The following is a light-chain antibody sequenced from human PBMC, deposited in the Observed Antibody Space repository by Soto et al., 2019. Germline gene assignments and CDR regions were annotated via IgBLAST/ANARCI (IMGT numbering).Light chain of an antibody. CDR2: WAS. Sequence: DIVMTQSPDSLAVSLGERATINCKSSQSVLYSSNNRNCLAWFQQKPGQPPKLLVYWASTRESGVPDRFSGSGSGTDFTLIISSLQAEDVAVYYCQQYYSTPLTFGGGTKVEIK. J-gene: IGKJ4*01. CDR3: QQYYSTPLT. CDR1: QSVLYSSNNRNC. V-gene: IGKV4-1*01.